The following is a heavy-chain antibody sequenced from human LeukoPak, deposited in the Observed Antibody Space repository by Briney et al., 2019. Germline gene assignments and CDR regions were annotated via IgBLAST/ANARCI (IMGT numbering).Heavy chain of an antibody. CDR3: ARDCIGCLGFDY. J-gene: IGHJ4*02. CDR2: VSAYADDT. D-gene: IGHD5/OR15-5a*01. Sequence: ASVKVSCKASGYTFTNYVISWVRQAPGQGLEWMGWVSAYADDTNYVQKFRGRITMTTDTSTSTAYVELRSLRSDDTAVYYCARDCIGCLGFDYWGQGTLVTVSS. CDR1: GYTFTNYV. V-gene: IGHV1-18*01.